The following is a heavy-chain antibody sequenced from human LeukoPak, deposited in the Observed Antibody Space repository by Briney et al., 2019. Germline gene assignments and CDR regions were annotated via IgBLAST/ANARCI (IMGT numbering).Heavy chain of an antibody. J-gene: IGHJ4*02. D-gene: IGHD2-2*01. Sequence: SGGSLRLSCAASGFTFSSYGMHWVRQAPGKGLEWVAVISYDGSNKYYADSVKGRFTISRDNSKHTLYLQMNSLRAEDTAVYYCAKEITGPDCSSTSCSPPYFDYWGQGTLVTVSS. CDR3: AKEITGPDCSSTSCSPPYFDY. V-gene: IGHV3-30*18. CDR2: ISYDGSNK. CDR1: GFTFSSYG.